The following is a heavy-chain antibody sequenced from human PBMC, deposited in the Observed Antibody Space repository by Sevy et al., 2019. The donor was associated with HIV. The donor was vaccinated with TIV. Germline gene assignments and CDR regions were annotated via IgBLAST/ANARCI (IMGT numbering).Heavy chain of an antibody. J-gene: IGHJ4*02. Sequence: GGSLRLSCTASGFTFSSYEMNWVRQAPGKGLEWVSYISNSGSNIYYSDSVKDRFTISRDNAKNSLYLQMNSLRAEDTAVYYCARDLPPSATTVAHFDYWGRGTLVTVSS. CDR2: ISNSGSNI. V-gene: IGHV3-48*03. CDR1: GFTFSSYE. CDR3: ARDLPPSATTVAHFDY. D-gene: IGHD4-17*01.